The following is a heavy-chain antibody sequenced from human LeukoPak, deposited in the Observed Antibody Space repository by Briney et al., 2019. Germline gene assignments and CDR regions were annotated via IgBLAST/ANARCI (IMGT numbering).Heavy chain of an antibody. Sequence: GGSLRLSCAASGFTFTSYAMSWVRQAPGKGLEWVSCISGSGGTTSYADSVKGRFTISRDNSKNTLYLQMNSLRAEDTAVYFCARDLSSSSYWGQGTLVTVSS. CDR2: ISGSGGTT. J-gene: IGHJ4*02. CDR1: GFTFTSYA. V-gene: IGHV3-23*01. CDR3: ARDLSSSSY. D-gene: IGHD6-6*01.